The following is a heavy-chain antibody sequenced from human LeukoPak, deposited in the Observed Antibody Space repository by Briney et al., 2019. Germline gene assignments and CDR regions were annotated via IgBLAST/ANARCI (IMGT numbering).Heavy chain of an antibody. J-gene: IGHJ2*01. V-gene: IGHV3-33*01. D-gene: IGHD3-22*01. CDR2: IWYDGSNK. CDR1: GFTFSSYG. CDR3: ARDPEITMIVASLDWYFDL. Sequence: PGGSLRLSCAASGFTFSSYGVHWVRQAPGKGLEWVAVIWYDGSNKYYADSVKGRFTISRDNSKNTLYLQMNSLRAEDTAVYYCARDPEITMIVASLDWYFDLWGRGTLVTVSS.